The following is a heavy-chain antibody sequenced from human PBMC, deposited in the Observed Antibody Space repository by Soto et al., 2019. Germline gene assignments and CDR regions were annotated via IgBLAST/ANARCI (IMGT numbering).Heavy chain of an antibody. Sequence: GGSLRLSCAASGFTFSNAWMSWVRQAPGKGLEWVGRIKSKTDGGTTDYAAPVKGRFTISRDDSKNTLYLQMNSLKTEDTAVYYCTTLSLLKNYYYYYYMDVWGKGTTVTVSS. J-gene: IGHJ6*03. V-gene: IGHV3-15*01. CDR2: IKSKTDGGTT. CDR1: GFTFSNAW. D-gene: IGHD1-26*01. CDR3: TTLSLLKNYYYYYYMDV.